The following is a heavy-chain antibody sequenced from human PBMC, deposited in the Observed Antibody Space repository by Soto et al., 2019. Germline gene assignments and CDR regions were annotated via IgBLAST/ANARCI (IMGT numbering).Heavy chain of an antibody. J-gene: IGHJ4*02. V-gene: IGHV4-39*01. CDR3: GKVLVGATGHTDSDS. Sequence: PSETLSLTGTVSGGSIYRSGYYWGWIRRPPGRGLEWIGNIDYNGVTYSNPSLKSRVTISRDTSKNQFSLKLTSVTAADTALYYCGKVLVGATGHTDSDSWGPGTLVTVSS. CDR2: IDYNGVT. D-gene: IGHD2-15*01. CDR1: GGSIYRSGYY.